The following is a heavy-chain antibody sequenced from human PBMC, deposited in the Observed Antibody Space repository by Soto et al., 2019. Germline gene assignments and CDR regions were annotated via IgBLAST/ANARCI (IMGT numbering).Heavy chain of an antibody. CDR1: GGTISSYA. CDR2: IIPIFGTA. V-gene: IGHV1-69*13. J-gene: IGHJ4*02. CDR3: ARDHRRVVVPAAMPPALDY. Sequence: SVKVSCKASGGTISSYAISWVLQAPGQGLEWMGGIIPIFGTANYAQKFQGRVTITADESTSTAYMELSSLRSEDTAAYYCARDHRRVVVPAAMPPALDYWGQGTLVTVSS. D-gene: IGHD2-2*01.